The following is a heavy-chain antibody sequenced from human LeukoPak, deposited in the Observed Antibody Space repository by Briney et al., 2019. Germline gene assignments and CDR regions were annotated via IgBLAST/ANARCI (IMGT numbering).Heavy chain of an antibody. V-gene: IGHV1-2*02. Sequence: ASPKVSCKPSGYTFTGYYMHSVRPAPGHGLGWMGWINPNSGGTNYAQKFQGRVTMTRDTSISTAYMELSRLRSDDTAVYYCAIAAAGTGYDYWGQGTLVTVSS. CDR1: GYTFTGYY. J-gene: IGHJ4*02. CDR3: AIAAAGTGYDY. D-gene: IGHD6-13*01. CDR2: INPNSGGT.